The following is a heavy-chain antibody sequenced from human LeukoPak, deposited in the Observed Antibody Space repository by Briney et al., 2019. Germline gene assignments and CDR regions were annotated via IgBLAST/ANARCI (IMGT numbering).Heavy chain of an antibody. CDR2: ITPSGSDK. CDR3: ARWGLAYTIDQ. Sequence: VGSLRLSCAASGFGFSTYCMAWRCQAPGKGLEWLANITPSGSDKSYVDSVKHRSTTSRDDAKTSLYLQMDSLRAEDTAVYSCARWGLAYTIDQWGQGTPVTVSS. CDR1: GFGFSTYC. J-gene: IGHJ5*02. D-gene: IGHD2-21*01. V-gene: IGHV3-7*01.